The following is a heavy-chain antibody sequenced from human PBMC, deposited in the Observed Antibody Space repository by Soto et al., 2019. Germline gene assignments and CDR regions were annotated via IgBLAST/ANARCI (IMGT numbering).Heavy chain of an antibody. J-gene: IGHJ3*02. Sequence: EVQLVESGGGFVQPGRSLTLACATSGFTCQNFAMHWVLQAPGKGLIWVSSINWNSRTILYADSVKGRFTSSRDNATSSLYLQMNSLRVEDTALYYCVKDFSGYTHGVRAFEIWGQGTMVTVSS. CDR2: INWNSRTI. CDR1: GFTCQNFA. V-gene: IGHV3-9*01. D-gene: IGHD5-18*01. CDR3: VKDFSGYTHGVRAFEI.